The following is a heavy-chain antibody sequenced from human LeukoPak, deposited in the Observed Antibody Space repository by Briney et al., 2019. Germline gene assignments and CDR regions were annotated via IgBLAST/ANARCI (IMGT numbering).Heavy chain of an antibody. D-gene: IGHD3-3*01. CDR3: ARGTRPTIFGVVIRPYYLDY. Sequence: PSETLSLTCAVSGGSISSGGYSWSWIRQPPGKGLEWIGYIYHSGSTYYNPSLKSRVTISVDRSKNQFSLKLSSVTAADTAVYYCARGTRPTIFGVVIRPYYLDYWGQGTLVTVSS. J-gene: IGHJ4*02. V-gene: IGHV4-30-2*01. CDR2: IYHSGST. CDR1: GGSISSGGYS.